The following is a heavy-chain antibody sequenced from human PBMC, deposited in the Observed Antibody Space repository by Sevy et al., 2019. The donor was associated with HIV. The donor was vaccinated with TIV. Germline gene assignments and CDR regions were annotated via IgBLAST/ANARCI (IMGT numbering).Heavy chain of an antibody. CDR2: IYYSGST. J-gene: IGHJ5*02. Sequence: SETLSLTCTVSGGSISSGGYYWSWIRQHPGKGLEWIGYIYYSGSTYYNPSLKSRVTISVDTSKNQFSLKLSSVTAADTAVYYCAGAVVVPAKVFDPWGQGTLVTVSS. V-gene: IGHV4-31*03. CDR3: AGAVVVPAKVFDP. D-gene: IGHD2-2*01. CDR1: GGSISSGGYY.